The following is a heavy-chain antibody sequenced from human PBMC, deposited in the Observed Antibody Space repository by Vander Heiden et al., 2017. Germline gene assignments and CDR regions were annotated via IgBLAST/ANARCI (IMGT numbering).Heavy chain of an antibody. CDR1: GGSITTSF. J-gene: IGHJ4*02. V-gene: IGHV4-59*01. Sequence: QVQLPEPGPGLLQPSETLPPTTTVSGGSITTSFWSWIRQFPGQQLEWIGNFYSRRGTKYNPSLESRVSISVDASKNQFSLTLNSVTAADTAVYHCVGGKQWLAFDSWGQGSLITVSS. CDR2: FYSRRGT. D-gene: IGHD6-19*01. CDR3: VGGKQWLAFDS.